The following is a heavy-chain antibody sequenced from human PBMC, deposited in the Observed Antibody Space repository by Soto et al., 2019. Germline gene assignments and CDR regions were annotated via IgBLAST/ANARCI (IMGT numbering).Heavy chain of an antibody. CDR2: INHSGSS. Sequence: QVQLQQWGAGLLKPSETLSLTCDVYGGSFSGYDWTWIRQPPGTGLEWIGEINHSGSSNYNPSLKSLVTISVDTSKNQFSLKLTSVTAADTAVYYCARDKITGLFDYWGQGTLVTVSS. J-gene: IGHJ4*02. V-gene: IGHV4-34*01. CDR3: ARDKITGLFDY. D-gene: IGHD2-8*02. CDR1: GGSFSGYD.